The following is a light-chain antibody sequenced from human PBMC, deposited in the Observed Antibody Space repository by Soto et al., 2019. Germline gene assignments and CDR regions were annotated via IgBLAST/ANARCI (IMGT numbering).Light chain of an antibody. J-gene: IGLJ2*01. CDR3: QVWDSSSDHVV. CDR2: YDS. Sequence: SYELTQSPSVAVAAGKTARIICGGNNIGSKSVHWYQQKPGQAPVLVIDYDSDRPSGIPERVSGSNSGNTATLTISRVEAEDEADYYCQVWDSSSDHVVFGGGTKLTVL. CDR1: NIGSKS. V-gene: IGLV3-21*04.